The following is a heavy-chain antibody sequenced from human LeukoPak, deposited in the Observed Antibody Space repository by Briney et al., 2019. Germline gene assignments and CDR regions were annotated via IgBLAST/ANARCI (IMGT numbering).Heavy chain of an antibody. V-gene: IGHV3-7*01. Sequence: PGGSLRLSCEGSGFTFSNYWMGWVRQAPGKGLQWVANIKTDGSEKYYVDSVKGRLTISRDNAKNSLYLQMNSLRAEDAAVYYCARLRYYGMDVWGQGTTVTVSS. CDR1: GFTFSNYW. CDR2: IKTDGSEK. CDR3: ARLRYYGMDV. J-gene: IGHJ6*02.